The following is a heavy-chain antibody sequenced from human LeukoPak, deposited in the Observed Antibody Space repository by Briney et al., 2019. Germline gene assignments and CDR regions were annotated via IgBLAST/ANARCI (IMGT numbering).Heavy chain of an antibody. J-gene: IGHJ3*02. CDR2: IDSSGPAT. D-gene: IGHD2-2*01. Sequence: PGGSLRLSCAASGFSFSNFAMTWVRQAPGKGLEWVASIDSSGPATYYADSVKGRFTISKDNSKNTIYLQMNSLRAEDTAVYYCAKDLVPAALRGSAFDIWGQGTMVTVSS. V-gene: IGHV3-23*01. CDR1: GFSFSNFA. CDR3: AKDLVPAALRGSAFDI.